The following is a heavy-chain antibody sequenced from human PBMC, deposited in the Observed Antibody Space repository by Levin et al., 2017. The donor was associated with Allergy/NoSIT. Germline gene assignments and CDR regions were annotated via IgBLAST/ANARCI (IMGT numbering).Heavy chain of an antibody. Sequence: PGGSLRLSCAASGFTFSSYAMHWVRQAPGKGLEWVAVISYDGSNKYYADSVKGRFTISRDNSKNTLYLQMNSLRAEDTAVYYCARDRGSGSPPRGYGMDVWGQGTTVTVSS. CDR3: ARDRGSGSPPRGYGMDV. CDR1: GFTFSSYA. J-gene: IGHJ6*02. V-gene: IGHV3-30-3*01. D-gene: IGHD3-10*01. CDR2: ISYDGSNK.